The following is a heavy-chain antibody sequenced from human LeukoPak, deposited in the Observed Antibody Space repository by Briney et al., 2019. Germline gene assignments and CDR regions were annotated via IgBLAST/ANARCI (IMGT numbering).Heavy chain of an antibody. J-gene: IGHJ4*02. Sequence: SVKVSCKASGGTFSSYAISWVRQAPGQGLEWMGRIIPIFGTANYAQKFQGRVTITTDESTSTAYMELSSLRSEDTAVYYCARDRQYYDSSGYYSPFDYWGQGTLVTVSS. CDR1: GGTFSSYA. D-gene: IGHD3-22*01. CDR3: ARDRQYYDSSGYYSPFDY. CDR2: IIPIFGTA. V-gene: IGHV1-69*05.